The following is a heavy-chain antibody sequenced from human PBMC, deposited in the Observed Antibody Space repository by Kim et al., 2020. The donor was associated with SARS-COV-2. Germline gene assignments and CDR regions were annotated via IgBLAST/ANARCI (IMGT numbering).Heavy chain of an antibody. CDR3: AKGNPYYFDY. V-gene: IGHV3-23*01. CDR1: GFTFSSCA. J-gene: IGHJ4*02. Sequence: GGSLRLSCAASGFTFSSCAMSWVRQAPGKGLEWVSVISSSGGSAYYADSVKGRFTISRDNSKNTLYLQMNSLRAEDTAVYYCAKGNPYYFDYWGQGTLVPVSS. D-gene: IGHD1-1*01. CDR2: ISSSGGSA.